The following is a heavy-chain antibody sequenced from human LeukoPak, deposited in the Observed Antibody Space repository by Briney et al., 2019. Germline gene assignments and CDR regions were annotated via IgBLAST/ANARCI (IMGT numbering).Heavy chain of an antibody. Sequence: GGSLRLSCAASGFTFSSDWMSWFRQAPGKGLEWVANIKQDGSEKYYVDSVKGRFTISRDNAKNSLYLQMNSLRAEDTAVYYCAAERWLQLGDAFDIWGQGTMVTVSS. J-gene: IGHJ3*02. CDR2: IKQDGSEK. V-gene: IGHV3-7*01. CDR1: GFTFSSDW. CDR3: AAERWLQLGDAFDI. D-gene: IGHD5-24*01.